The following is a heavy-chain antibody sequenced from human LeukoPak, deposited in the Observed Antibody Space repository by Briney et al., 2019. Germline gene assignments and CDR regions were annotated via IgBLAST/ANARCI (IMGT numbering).Heavy chain of an antibody. Sequence: KPSETLSLTCAVYGGSFSGYYWSWIRQPAGKGLEWIGRIYTSGSTNYNPSLKSRVTMSVDTSKNQFSLKLSSVTAADTAVYYCARDWSYEGDYFDYWGQGTLVTVSS. CDR2: IYTSGST. CDR1: GGSFSGYY. V-gene: IGHV4-4*07. CDR3: ARDWSYEGDYFDY. J-gene: IGHJ4*02. D-gene: IGHD1-26*01.